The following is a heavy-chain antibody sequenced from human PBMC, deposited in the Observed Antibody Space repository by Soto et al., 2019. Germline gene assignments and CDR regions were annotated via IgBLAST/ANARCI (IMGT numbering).Heavy chain of an antibody. V-gene: IGHV3-48*02. CDR1: GFHFSTYS. D-gene: IGHD2-21*01. CDR3: AKLPLLRVVDNWFAP. CDR2: ISSSGSTI. J-gene: IGHJ5*02. Sequence: PGGSLRLSSIGSGFHFSTYSMNWVRQAPGKGLEWIAFISSSGSTITYADSAKGRFTISRENAKNSVYLQMNSLRDEDTALYYCAKLPLLRVVDNWFAPWGQGTQVTVSS.